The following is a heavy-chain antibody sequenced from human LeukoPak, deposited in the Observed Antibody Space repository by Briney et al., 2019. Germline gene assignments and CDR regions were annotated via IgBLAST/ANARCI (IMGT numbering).Heavy chain of an antibody. CDR1: GFTFSSYE. CDR2: ISSSGSTI. J-gene: IGHJ6*03. V-gene: IGHV3-48*03. Sequence: PGGSLRLSCAASGFTFSSYEMNWVRQAPGKGLEWVSYISSSGSTIYYADSVKGRFTISRDNAKNSLYLQMNSLRAEDTAVYYCARRRRILTGYYPNYYYYMDVWGKGTTVTISS. D-gene: IGHD3-9*01. CDR3: ARRRRILTGYYPNYYYYMDV.